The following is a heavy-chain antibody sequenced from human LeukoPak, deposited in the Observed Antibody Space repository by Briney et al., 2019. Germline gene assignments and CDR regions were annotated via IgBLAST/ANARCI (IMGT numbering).Heavy chain of an antibody. CDR2: ISNDGSYR. V-gene: IGHV3-30*03. CDR1: GFTFSNYG. D-gene: IGHD6-19*01. CDR3: ALPSSGWRFDY. J-gene: IGHJ4*02. Sequence: EGSLRLSCAASGFTFSNYGMHWVRRAPGKGLEWVAVISNDGSYRDFADSVKGRFTISRDNPKDTLYLQMNSLRAEDTAVYYCALPSSGWRFDYWGRGALVTVS.